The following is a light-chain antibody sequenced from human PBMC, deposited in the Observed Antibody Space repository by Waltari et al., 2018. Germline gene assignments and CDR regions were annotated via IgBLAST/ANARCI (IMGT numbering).Light chain of an antibody. CDR2: HTS. CDR1: QSLSNNY. CDR3: QQYGRSPPGGSLT. J-gene: IGKJ4*01. V-gene: IGKV3-20*01. Sequence: EIVLTQSPGTLSLSPGERASLSCRASQSLSNNYLAWYQQKPGQAPRLLIYHTSSRGTSIPDRFSGSGSGTDFTLTISRLEPEDFAVYYCQQYGRSPPGGSLTFGGGTKVAIK.